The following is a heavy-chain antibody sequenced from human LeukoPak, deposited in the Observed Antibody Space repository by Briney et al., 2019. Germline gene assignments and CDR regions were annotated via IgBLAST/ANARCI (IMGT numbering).Heavy chain of an antibody. CDR2: IKSKTDGGTT. J-gene: IGHJ6*03. Sequence: KSGGSLRLSCAASGFTFSNAWMSWVRQAPGKGLEWVGRIKSKTDGGTTDYAAPVKGRFTISRDDSKNTLYLQMNSLKTEDTAVYYCTTDGDRIVPAALTGDYYYYMDVWGKGTTVTISS. CDR1: GFTFSNAW. CDR3: TTDGDRIVPAALTGDYYYYMDV. V-gene: IGHV3-15*01. D-gene: IGHD2-2*01.